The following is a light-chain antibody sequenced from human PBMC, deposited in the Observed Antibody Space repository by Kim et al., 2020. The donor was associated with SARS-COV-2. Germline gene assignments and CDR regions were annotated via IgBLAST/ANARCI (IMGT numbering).Light chain of an antibody. CDR1: SSDVGGYNY. V-gene: IGLV2-14*03. Sequence: LTQPASVSGSPGQSITISCTGTSSDVGGYNYVSWYQQHPGKAPKLMIYDVSNRPSGVSNRFSGSKSGNTASLTISGLQAEDEADYYCSSYTSSSTSVVFGGGTQLTVL. CDR2: DVS. CDR3: SSYTSSSTSVV. J-gene: IGLJ2*01.